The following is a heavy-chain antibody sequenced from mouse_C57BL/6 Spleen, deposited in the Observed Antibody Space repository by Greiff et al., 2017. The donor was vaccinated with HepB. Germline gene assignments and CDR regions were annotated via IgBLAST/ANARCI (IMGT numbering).Heavy chain of an antibody. V-gene: IGHV14-4*01. CDR3: PTAYGKGGPWFAY. CDR2: IDPENGDT. Sequence: EVQLQQSGAELVRPGASVKLSCTASGFNIKDDYMHWVKQRPEQGLEWIGWIDPENGDTEYASKFQGKATITADTSSNTAYLQLSSLTSEDTAVYYCPTAYGKGGPWFAYWGQGTLVTVSA. CDR1: GFNIKDDY. J-gene: IGHJ3*01. D-gene: IGHD6-5*01.